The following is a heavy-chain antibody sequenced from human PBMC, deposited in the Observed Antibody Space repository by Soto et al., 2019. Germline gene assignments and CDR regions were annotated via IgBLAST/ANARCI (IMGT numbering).Heavy chain of an antibody. CDR3: ACWCDSGKFYVFYF. Sequence: SETLSLTCAVSGGSISTSNWWSWVRQPPGKGLEWIGEIYHSGSTNYNPSLKSRVTISVDKSKNQFSLKLSSVTAADTAVYYCACWCDSGKFYVFYFWGQGTQDTVSS. J-gene: IGHJ4*02. CDR2: IYHSGST. CDR1: GGSISTSNW. V-gene: IGHV4-4*02. D-gene: IGHD1-26*01.